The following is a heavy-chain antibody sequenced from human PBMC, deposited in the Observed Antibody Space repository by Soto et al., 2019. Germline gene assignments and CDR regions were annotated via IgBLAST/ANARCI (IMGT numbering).Heavy chain of an antibody. D-gene: IGHD2-15*01. CDR2: IYYSGST. CDR3: ARAKDIVVVVAATPVSWFDP. Sequence: SETLSLTCTVSGGSVSSGSYYWSWIRHPPGKGLEWIGYIYYSGSTYYNPSLKSRVTISVDTSKNQFSLKLSSVTAADTAVYYCARAKDIVVVVAATPVSWFDPWGQGTLVTVSS. V-gene: IGHV4-61*01. J-gene: IGHJ5*02. CDR1: GGSVSSGSYY.